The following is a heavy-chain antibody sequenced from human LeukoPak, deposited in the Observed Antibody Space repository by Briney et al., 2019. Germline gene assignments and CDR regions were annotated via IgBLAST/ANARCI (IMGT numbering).Heavy chain of an antibody. J-gene: IGHJ5*02. CDR3: ARYGSGSFLET. V-gene: IGHV1-2*06. CDR1: GYTFIDYY. D-gene: IGHD3-10*01. Sequence: ASVKVSCKASGYTFIDYYVHWVRQAPGQGLEWMGRINPNSGGTNYAQKFQGRVTMTRDTSISTAYMELSRLRSDDTAVYYCARYGSGSFLETWGQGTLVTVSS. CDR2: INPNSGGT.